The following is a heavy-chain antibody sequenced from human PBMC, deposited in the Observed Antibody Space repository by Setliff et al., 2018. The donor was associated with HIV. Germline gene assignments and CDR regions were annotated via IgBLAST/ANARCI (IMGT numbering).Heavy chain of an antibody. CDR1: GGYITTYY. CDR3: ARLHYYDRSGLTVGAFDI. D-gene: IGHD3-22*01. Sequence: LSLTCTVSGGYITTYYWSWIRQPPGKGLKWIGYIYYSGSTNYNPSHKSRVTISVDTSKNQFSLKLSSVTAADTAVYYCARLHYYDRSGLTVGAFDIWGQGTMVTVSS. V-gene: IGHV4-59*08. CDR2: IYYSGST. J-gene: IGHJ3*02.